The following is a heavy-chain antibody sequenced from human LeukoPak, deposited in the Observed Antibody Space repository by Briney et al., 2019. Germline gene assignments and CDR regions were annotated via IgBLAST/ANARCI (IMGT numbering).Heavy chain of an antibody. CDR2: ISTSSITI. Sequence: GGSLRLSCAAAGFTFSSNSMNWVRQAPGKGLEWVSYISTSSITIKYADAVKGRFTISRDNDKNSVYLQMNSLRADDTAVYYCARGGSYYWPIDLWGQGTLVTVSS. D-gene: IGHD1-26*01. V-gene: IGHV3-48*01. CDR3: ARGGSYYWPIDL. CDR1: GFTFSSNS. J-gene: IGHJ5*02.